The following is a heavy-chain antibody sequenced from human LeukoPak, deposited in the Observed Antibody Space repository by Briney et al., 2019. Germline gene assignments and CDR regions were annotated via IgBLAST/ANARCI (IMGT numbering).Heavy chain of an antibody. J-gene: IGHJ4*02. D-gene: IGHD6-19*01. Sequence: GGSLRLSCAASGFTFRSYGMHWVRQAPGKGLEWVAVISDDGSNKDCADSVRGRFTISRDHSNNTLYLQMNSLRAEDTAVYYCAKDHHSSGWSYFDSWGQGTLVTVSS. CDR2: ISDDGSNK. CDR1: GFTFRSYG. CDR3: AKDHHSSGWSYFDS. V-gene: IGHV3-30*18.